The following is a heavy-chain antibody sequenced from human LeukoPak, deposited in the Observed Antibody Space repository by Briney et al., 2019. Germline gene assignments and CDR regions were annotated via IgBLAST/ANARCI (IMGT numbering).Heavy chain of an antibody. D-gene: IGHD1-26*01. J-gene: IGHJ4*02. CDR1: GGSISSYY. CDR2: IYYSGST. CDR3: SRRRGSYLVY. V-gene: IGHV4-59*08. Sequence: PSETLSLTCTVSGGSISSYYWSWIRQPPGKGLEWIGYIYYSGSTNYNPSLKSRVTISVDTSKNQFSLKLSSVTAADTAVYYCSRRRGSYLVYWGQGTLVTVSS.